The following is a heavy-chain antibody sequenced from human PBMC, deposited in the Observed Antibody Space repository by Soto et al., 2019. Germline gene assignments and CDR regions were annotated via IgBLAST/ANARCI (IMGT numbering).Heavy chain of an antibody. D-gene: IGHD2-2*01. Sequence: GGSLRLSCAASGFTFSSYWMSWVRQAPGKGLEWVANIKQDGSEKYYVDSVKGRFTISRDNAKNSLYLQMSSLRAEDTAVYYCARGAGYCSSTSCYAGNAFDIWGQGTMVTVSS. CDR3: ARGAGYCSSTSCYAGNAFDI. J-gene: IGHJ3*02. CDR2: IKQDGSEK. CDR1: GFTFSSYW. V-gene: IGHV3-7*03.